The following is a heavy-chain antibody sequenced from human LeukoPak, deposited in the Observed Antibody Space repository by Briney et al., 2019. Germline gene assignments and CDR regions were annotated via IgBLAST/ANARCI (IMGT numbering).Heavy chain of an antibody. J-gene: IGHJ4*02. V-gene: IGHV1-2*02. D-gene: IGHD1-26*01. CDR2: INPNSGGT. CDR3: AREIVGATSFDY. Sequence: ASVKVSCKASGYTFTGYYTHWVRQAPGQGLEWMGWINPNSGGTNYAQKFQGRVTMTRDTSISTAYMELSRLRSDDTAVYYCAREIVGATSFDYWGQGTLVTVSS. CDR1: GYTFTGYY.